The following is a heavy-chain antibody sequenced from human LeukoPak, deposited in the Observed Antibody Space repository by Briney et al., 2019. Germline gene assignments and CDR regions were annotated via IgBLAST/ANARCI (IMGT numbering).Heavy chain of an antibody. J-gene: IGHJ4*02. V-gene: IGHV4-39*07. CDR1: SGSISTSNYY. CDR2: IFYTGST. Sequence: SETLSLTCTVSSGSISTSNYYWGWVRQPPGKALEWIGNIFYTGSTYYSPSLKSRVTISLDTSRNQFSLRLNSVTAADTAVYYCARDGDALWGQGTLVTVSS. D-gene: IGHD7-27*01. CDR3: ARDGDAL.